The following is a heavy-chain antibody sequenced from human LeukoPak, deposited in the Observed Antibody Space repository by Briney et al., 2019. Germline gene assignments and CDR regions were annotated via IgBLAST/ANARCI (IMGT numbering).Heavy chain of an antibody. CDR1: GFTFSSHS. CDR2: ISSSSSYI. J-gene: IGHJ4*02. Sequence: GSLRLSCAASGFTFSSHSMNWVRQAPGKGLELVPSISSSSSYIYYADSVKGRFTISRDNAKNSLYLQMNSLRAEDTAVYYCARVDYYDSSGYYDYWGQGTLVTVSS. D-gene: IGHD3-22*01. V-gene: IGHV3-21*01. CDR3: ARVDYYDSSGYYDY.